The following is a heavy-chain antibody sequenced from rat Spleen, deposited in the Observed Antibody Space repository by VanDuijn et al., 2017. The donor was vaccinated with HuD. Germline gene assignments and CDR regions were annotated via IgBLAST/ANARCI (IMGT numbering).Heavy chain of an antibody. J-gene: IGHJ4*01. V-gene: IGHV5-29*01. CDR1: GFTFSNYW. CDR2: ISYDGLVP. CDR3: TRHRLYFDDGSYYHSRVMDA. D-gene: IGHD1-12*02. Sequence: EVQLVESGGGLVQPGDSLKLSCVASGFTFSNYWMTWVRQAPTKGLEWVASISYDGLVPYYRDSVKGRCTISRDNSESTLYLQMDSLRSEDTATYYCTRHRLYFDDGSYYHSRVMDAWGQGASVTVSS.